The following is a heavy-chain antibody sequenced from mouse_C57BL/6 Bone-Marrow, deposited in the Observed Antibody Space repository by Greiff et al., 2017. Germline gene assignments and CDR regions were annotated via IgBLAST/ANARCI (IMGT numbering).Heavy chain of an antibody. Sequence: VQLQQPGAELVKPGASVKMSCKASGYTFTSYWITWVKQRPGQGLEWIGDLYPGSGSTNYNEKFKSKATLTVDNSSSTASMQLSSLTSEDSAVYYCARPYYSNYWYFDVWGTGTTVTVSS. V-gene: IGHV1-55*01. CDR2: LYPGSGST. CDR3: ARPYYSNYWYFDV. J-gene: IGHJ1*03. D-gene: IGHD2-5*01. CDR1: GYTFTSYW.